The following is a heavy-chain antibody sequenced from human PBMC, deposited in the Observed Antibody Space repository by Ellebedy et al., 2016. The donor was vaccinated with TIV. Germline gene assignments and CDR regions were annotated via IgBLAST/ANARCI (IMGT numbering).Heavy chain of an antibody. CDR3: ARAPHGVYYFDS. Sequence: AASVKVSCKTSGDTLTGYYFHWVRQAPGQGLEWMGWINPDSGGTHSAHKFQGRVTLTRDTSTNTAYLELSGLRSDDTAVYFCARAPHGVYYFDSWGQGSLLTVSS. CDR2: INPDSGGT. CDR1: GDTLTGYY. J-gene: IGHJ4*02. V-gene: IGHV1-2*02. D-gene: IGHD2-8*01.